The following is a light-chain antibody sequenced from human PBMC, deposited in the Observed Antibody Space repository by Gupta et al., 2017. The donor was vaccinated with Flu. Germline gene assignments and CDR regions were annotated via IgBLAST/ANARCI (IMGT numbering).Light chain of an antibody. CDR3: RHDLKWPPR. CDR2: KVS. V-gene: IGKV2-30*01. Sequence: DVVMTQSPLSLNVTLGQSASISCTSSERLVYIDGNTYSHWFQQRPGHSPRRLIHKVSNRDSGVPDRFSGSGSGTDFTLKISRVEAEDVGVYYCRHDLKWPPRFGPGTKVEI. CDR1: ERLVYIDGNTY. J-gene: IGKJ1*01.